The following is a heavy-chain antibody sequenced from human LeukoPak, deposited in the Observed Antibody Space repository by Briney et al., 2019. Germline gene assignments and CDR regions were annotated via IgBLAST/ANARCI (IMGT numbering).Heavy chain of an antibody. V-gene: IGHV4-39*07. Sequence: SETLPLTCTVSGGSISSSSYYWGWIRQPPGKGLEWIGSIYYSGSTYYNPSLKSRVTISVDTSKNQFSLKLSSVTAADTAVYYCARIVSEWLSRAYYYYYYMDVWGKGTTVTVSS. CDR1: GGSISSSSYY. J-gene: IGHJ6*03. CDR2: IYYSGST. CDR3: ARIVSEWLSRAYYYYYYMDV. D-gene: IGHD3-3*01.